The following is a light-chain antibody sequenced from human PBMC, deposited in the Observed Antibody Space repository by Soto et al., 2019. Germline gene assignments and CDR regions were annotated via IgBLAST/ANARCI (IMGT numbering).Light chain of an antibody. CDR1: SSDVGGYNY. CDR2: EVS. Sequence: QSALTQPASVSGSPGQSITISCTATSSDVGGYNYVSWYQQHPDKATKLMIYEVSNRPSGVSNRFSGSKSGNTASLTISGLQAEDEADYYCSSYTSSSTLVFGTGTKLTVL. CDR3: SSYTSSSTLV. J-gene: IGLJ1*01. V-gene: IGLV2-14*01.